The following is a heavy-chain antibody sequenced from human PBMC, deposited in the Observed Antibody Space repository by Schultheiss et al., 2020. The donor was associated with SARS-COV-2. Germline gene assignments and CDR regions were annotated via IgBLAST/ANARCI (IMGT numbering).Heavy chain of an antibody. V-gene: IGHV3-53*01. D-gene: IGHD4-17*01. CDR2: IYIGGST. CDR1: GFTVSSNY. Sequence: GGSLRLSCAASGFTVSSNYMSWVRQAPGKGLEWVSVIYIGGSTYYADSVKGRFTISRDNSKNTLYLQMNSLRAEDTAVYYCARWGLDYGDYEVYYYYGMDVWGQGTTVTVSS. J-gene: IGHJ6*02. CDR3: ARWGLDYGDYEVYYYYGMDV.